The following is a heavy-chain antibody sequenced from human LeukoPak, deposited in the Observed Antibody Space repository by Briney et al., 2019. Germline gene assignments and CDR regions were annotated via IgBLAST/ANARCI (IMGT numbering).Heavy chain of an antibody. CDR3: ARSHDSSGFPFDY. CDR1: SGSISSGVYY. J-gene: IGHJ4*02. V-gene: IGHV4-31*03. Sequence: SETLSLTCTVSSGSISSGVYYWSWIRQYPGEGLEWIGYIHYSGATYSNPSLESRVTISVDTSKNQFSLNLSSVTAVDTAVYYCARSHDSSGFPFDYWGQGTPVTVSS. CDR2: IHYSGAT. D-gene: IGHD3-22*01.